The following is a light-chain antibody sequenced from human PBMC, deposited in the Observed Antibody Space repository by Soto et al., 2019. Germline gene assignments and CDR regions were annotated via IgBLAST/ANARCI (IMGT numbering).Light chain of an antibody. Sequence: QSVLTQPPSASGTPGQRVTISCSGSSSNIETNYVYWYQHLPGAAPKLLIFTNNQRPSGVPDRFSASKSGTSASLAISGLRSEDEGDYYCAATYDSLGGPVFGGGTTLTVL. CDR2: TNN. J-gene: IGLJ2*01. V-gene: IGLV1-47*02. CDR1: SSNIETNY. CDR3: AATYDSLGGPV.